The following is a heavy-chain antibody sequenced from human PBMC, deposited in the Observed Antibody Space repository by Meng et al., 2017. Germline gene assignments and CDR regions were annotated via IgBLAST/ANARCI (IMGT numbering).Heavy chain of an antibody. CDR3: ARGYSYGYTLYPPRYYYYGMDV. J-gene: IGHJ6*02. V-gene: IGHV1-8*03. Sequence: ASVKVSCKASGYTFTSYDINWVRQATGQGLEWMGWMNPNSGNTGYAQKFQGRVTITRNTSISTAYMELSSLRSEDKAVYYCARGYSYGYTLYPPRYYYYGMDVWGQGTMVTVSS. CDR1: GYTFTSYD. D-gene: IGHD5-18*01. CDR2: MNPNSGNT.